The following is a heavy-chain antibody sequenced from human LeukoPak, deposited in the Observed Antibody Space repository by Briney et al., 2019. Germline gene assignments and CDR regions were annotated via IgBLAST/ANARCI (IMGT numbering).Heavy chain of an antibody. J-gene: IGHJ4*02. CDR3: ARGSEVDTAMVHLDY. CDR1: GGTFSSYA. V-gene: IGHV1-69*04. D-gene: IGHD5-18*01. Sequence: GSSVKVSCKASGGTFSSYAISWVRQAPGQGLEWMGRIIPILGIANYAQKFQGRVTITADKSTSTAYMELSSLRSEDTAVYYCARGSEVDTAMVHLDYRGQGTLVTVSS. CDR2: IIPILGIA.